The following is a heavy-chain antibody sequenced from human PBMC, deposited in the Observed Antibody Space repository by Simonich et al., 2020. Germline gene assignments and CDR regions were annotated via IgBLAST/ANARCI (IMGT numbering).Heavy chain of an antibody. CDR1: GGSFSGYY. Sequence: QVQLQQWGAGLLKPSETLSLTCAVYGGSFSGYYWSWIRQPPGKGLEWIWEINHRESTNYNPSRKRRVTISVDTSKNQFSLKLSSVTAADTAVYYCARGLRVAAAGTAFQHWGQGTLVTVSS. CDR3: ARGLRVAAAGTAFQH. V-gene: IGHV4-34*01. J-gene: IGHJ1*01. D-gene: IGHD6-13*01. CDR2: INHREST.